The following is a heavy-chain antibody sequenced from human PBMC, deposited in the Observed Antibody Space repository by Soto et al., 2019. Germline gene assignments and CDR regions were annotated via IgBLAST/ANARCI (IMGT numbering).Heavy chain of an antibody. CDR3: ARGASHPNIFGVVGGYYYYGMDV. D-gene: IGHD3-3*02. J-gene: IGHJ6*02. V-gene: IGHV1-46*01. Sequence: ASVKVSCKASGYTFTSYYMHWVRQAPGQGLEWMGIINPSGGSTSYAQKFQGRVTMTRDTSTSTVYMELSSLRSEDTAVYYCARGASHPNIFGVVGGYYYYGMDVWGQGTTVTVSS. CDR1: GYTFTSYY. CDR2: INPSGGST.